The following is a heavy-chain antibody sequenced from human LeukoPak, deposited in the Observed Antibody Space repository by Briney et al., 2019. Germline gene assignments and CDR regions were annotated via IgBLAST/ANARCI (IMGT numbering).Heavy chain of an antibody. CDR1: GFTFSDYY. CDR2: ISSSGSTI. D-gene: IGHD3-22*01. J-gene: IGHJ4*02. Sequence: GGSLRLSCAASGFTFSDYYMSWIRQAPGKGLEWVSYISSSGSTIYYADSVKGRFTISRDNAKNSLYLQMNSLRAEDTAVCYCARESLNYYDTSGYVDYWGQGTRVTVSS. CDR3: ARESLNYYDTSGYVDY. V-gene: IGHV3-11*01.